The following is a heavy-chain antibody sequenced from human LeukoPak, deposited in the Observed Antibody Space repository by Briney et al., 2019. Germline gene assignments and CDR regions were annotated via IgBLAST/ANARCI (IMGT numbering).Heavy chain of an antibody. Sequence: ASVKVSCKASGYTFTSYYMHWVRQAPGQGLEWMGIINPSGGSTSYAQNFQGRVTMTRDTSTSTVYMELSSLRSEDTAVYYCARDPRSAGSDYYYMDVWGKGATVTVSS. V-gene: IGHV1-46*01. CDR1: GYTFTSYY. D-gene: IGHD3-10*01. CDR3: ARDPRSAGSDYYYMDV. J-gene: IGHJ6*03. CDR2: INPSGGST.